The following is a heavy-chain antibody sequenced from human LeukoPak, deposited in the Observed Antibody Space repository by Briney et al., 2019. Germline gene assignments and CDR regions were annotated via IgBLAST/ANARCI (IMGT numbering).Heavy chain of an antibody. J-gene: IGHJ4*02. Sequence: GGSLRLSCAASGFTFSSYAMSWVRQAPGKGLEWVSTISGSGGGTYYADSVKGRFTISRDNSKNTLYLQMNSLRAEDTAVYYCAKDRGSSEHFDYWGQGTLVTVSS. V-gene: IGHV3-23*01. CDR2: ISGSGGGT. D-gene: IGHD1-26*01. CDR3: AKDRGSSEHFDY. CDR1: GFTFSSYA.